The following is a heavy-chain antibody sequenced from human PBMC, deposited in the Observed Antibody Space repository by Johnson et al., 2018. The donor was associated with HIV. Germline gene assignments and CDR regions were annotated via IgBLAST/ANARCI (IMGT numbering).Heavy chain of an antibody. V-gene: IGHV3-30*03. Sequence: QVQLVESGGGLVQPGGSLRLSCAASGFTFSSYWMHWVRQAPGKGLMWVAVISSDGTNTYYTDSVKGRFTISRDNTKNTVSLQMIILRPKDTGVYYCASGVTPRAPLRIWGQGTMVTVSS. CDR3: ASGVTPRAPLRI. CDR1: GFTFSSYW. J-gene: IGHJ3*02. D-gene: IGHD2-21*02. CDR2: ISSDGTNT.